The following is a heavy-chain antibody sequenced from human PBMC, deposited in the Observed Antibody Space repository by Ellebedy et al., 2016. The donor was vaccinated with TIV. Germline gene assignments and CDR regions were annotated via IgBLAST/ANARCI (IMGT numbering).Heavy chain of an antibody. V-gene: IGHV1-18*01. J-gene: IGHJ6*02. Sequence: AASVKVSCKASVYTFTSYGISWVRPAPGQGLEWMGWISAYNGNTNYAQKLQGRVTMTTDTSTSTAYMELRSLRSDDTAVYYCAADSSSWYRRDYYGMDVWGQGTTVTVSS. CDR2: ISAYNGNT. CDR3: AADSSSWYRRDYYGMDV. D-gene: IGHD6-13*01. CDR1: VYTFTSYG.